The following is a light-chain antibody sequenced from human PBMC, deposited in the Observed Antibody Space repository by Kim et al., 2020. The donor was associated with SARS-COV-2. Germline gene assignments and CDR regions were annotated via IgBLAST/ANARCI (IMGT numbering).Light chain of an antibody. J-gene: IGLJ3*02. V-gene: IGLV3-19*01. CDR1: SLRTYD. CDR2: GKN. Sequence: SSELTQDPAVSVALGQTVRITCQGDSLRTYDASWYQQKSGEAPVFVISGKNNRPSGIPDRFSGSRSGDTASLTITAAQAEDEAVYYCNSRDSSGDHVVFGGGTQLTVL. CDR3: NSRDSSGDHVV.